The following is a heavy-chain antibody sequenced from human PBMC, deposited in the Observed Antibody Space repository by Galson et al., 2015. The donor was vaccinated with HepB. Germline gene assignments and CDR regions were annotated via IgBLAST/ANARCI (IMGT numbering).Heavy chain of an antibody. CDR2: IGTAGDT. D-gene: IGHD2-2*01. CDR3: AREDPTVAVAVLDY. V-gene: IGHV3-13*01. J-gene: IGHJ4*02. CDR1: GTTFSTYD. Sequence: SLRLSCAASGTTFSTYDMHWVRQGTGQGLEWVSPIGTAGDTYYPGSVKGRFTISRENAKNFLSLQMNSLRVEDTAVYYCAREDPTVAVAVLDYWGQGTLVAVSS.